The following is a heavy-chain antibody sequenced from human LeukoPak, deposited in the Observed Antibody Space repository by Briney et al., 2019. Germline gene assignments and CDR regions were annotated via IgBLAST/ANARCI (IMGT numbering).Heavy chain of an antibody. CDR2: IYTSGST. Sequence: PSETLSLTCTVSGGSISSYYWSWIRQPAGKGLEWIGRIYTSGSTNYNPSLKSRVTMSVDTSKNQFSLKLSSVTAADTAVYYCARDRAYYYDSSGYYPPTYYFDYWGQGTLVTVSS. V-gene: IGHV4-4*07. D-gene: IGHD3-22*01. CDR3: ARDRAYYYDSSGYYPPTYYFDY. J-gene: IGHJ4*02. CDR1: GGSISSYY.